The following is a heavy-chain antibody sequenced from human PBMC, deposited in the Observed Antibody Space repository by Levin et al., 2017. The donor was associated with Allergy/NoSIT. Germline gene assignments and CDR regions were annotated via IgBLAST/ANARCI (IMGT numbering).Heavy chain of an antibody. CDR3: ARPLSSSWASEVDYFDY. D-gene: IGHD6-13*01. Sequence: GESLKISCKASGYTFTSYGISWVRQAPGQGLEWMGWISAYNGNTNYAQKLQGRVTMTTDTSTSTAYMELRSLRSDDTAVYYCARPLSSSWASEVDYFDYWGQGTLVTVSS. V-gene: IGHV1-18*01. CDR2: ISAYNGNT. CDR1: GYTFTSYG. J-gene: IGHJ4*02.